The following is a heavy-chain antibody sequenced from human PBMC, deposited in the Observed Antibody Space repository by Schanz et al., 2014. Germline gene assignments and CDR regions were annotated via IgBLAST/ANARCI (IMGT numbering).Heavy chain of an antibody. J-gene: IGHJ4*02. CDR3: AKVLGSDYFCPFDY. CDR2: IKQDGSEK. CDR1: GFTFDEYG. V-gene: IGHV3-7*03. Sequence: VQLVESGGGLVKPGGSLRLSCAASGFTFDEYGMHWVRQAPGKGREWVANIKQDGSEKYDADSVKGRFTISRNNAKKSLYLQMNSLRADDTAVYYCAKVLGSDYFCPFDYWGQGTLVTVSS. D-gene: IGHD3-22*01.